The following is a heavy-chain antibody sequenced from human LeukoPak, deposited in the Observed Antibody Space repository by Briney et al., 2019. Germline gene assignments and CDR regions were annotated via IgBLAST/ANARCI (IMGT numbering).Heavy chain of an antibody. D-gene: IGHD6-6*01. V-gene: IGHV4-39*01. CDR2: IFHSGST. Sequence: SETLSLTCTVSGGSISSSSYYWGWIRQPPGKGLERIGTIFHSGSTYYNPSLKSRVTISVDTSKNQFSLKLSSVTAADTAVYYCARRPYSSSSGLATYMDVWGKGTTVTVSS. CDR3: ARRPYSSSSGLATYMDV. J-gene: IGHJ6*03. CDR1: GGSISSSSYY.